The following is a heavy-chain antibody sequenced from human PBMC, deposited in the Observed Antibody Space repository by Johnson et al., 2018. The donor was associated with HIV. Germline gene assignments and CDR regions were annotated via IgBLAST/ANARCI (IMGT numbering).Heavy chain of an antibody. CDR2: IRYDGSNK. J-gene: IGHJ3*02. CDR1: GFTFSSYW. V-gene: IGHV3-30*02. CDR3: ARVGRLPSTFDI. Sequence: QVQLVESGGGVVQPGRSLRLSCAASGFTFSSYWMSWVRQAPGKGLEWVAFIRYDGSNKYYADSVKGRLTISRDNSKNTLYLQMNSLRAEDTAVYYCARVGRLPSTFDIWGQGTMVTVSS. D-gene: IGHD3-16*01.